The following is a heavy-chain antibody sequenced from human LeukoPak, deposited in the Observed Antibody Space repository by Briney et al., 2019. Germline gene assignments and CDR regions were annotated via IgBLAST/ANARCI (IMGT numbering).Heavy chain of an antibody. CDR1: GFTFSDTY. D-gene: IGHD1-26*01. Sequence: GGSLRLSCAVSGFTFSDTYMTWIRQAPGKGLESLSYISPSGTDISYADSVKGRFTISRDNAKNSLYLQMNSLRAEDTAVYYCARVHIEGWFFDLWGRGTLVTVSS. CDR2: ISPSGTDI. CDR3: ARVHIEGWFFDL. J-gene: IGHJ2*01. V-gene: IGHV3-11*04.